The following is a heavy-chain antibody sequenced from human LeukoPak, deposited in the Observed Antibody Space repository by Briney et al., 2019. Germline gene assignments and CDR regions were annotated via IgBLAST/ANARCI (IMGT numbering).Heavy chain of an antibody. D-gene: IGHD4-17*01. CDR3: ARDRPHTVTPFLGAFDI. J-gene: IGHJ3*02. CDR1: GGTFSSYA. CDR2: IIPIFGTA. V-gene: IGHV1-69*05. Sequence: SVKVSCKXSGGTFSSYAISWVRQAPGQGLEWMGRIIPIFGTANYAQKFQGRVTITTDESTSTAYMELSSLRSEDTAVYYCARDRPHTVTPFLGAFDIWGQGTMVTVSS.